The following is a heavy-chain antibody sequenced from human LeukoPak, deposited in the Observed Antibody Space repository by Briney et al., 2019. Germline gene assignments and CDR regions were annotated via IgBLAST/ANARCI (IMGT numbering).Heavy chain of an antibody. V-gene: IGHV4-34*01. J-gene: IGHJ5*01. CDR3: ARSCIRQRLAKRIGNWFDA. CDR1: GVPFNDYR. CDR2: ANHCGRT. D-gene: IGHD3-9*01. Sequence: PSETVSLTCAVYGVPFNDYRWMGLPQSPGKGREWFGEANHCGRTKYHPSLKRRINITVDTSKNQFSLKLSSVPAADTAVYYCARSCIRQRLAKRIGNWFDAWGQGTLVTVSS.